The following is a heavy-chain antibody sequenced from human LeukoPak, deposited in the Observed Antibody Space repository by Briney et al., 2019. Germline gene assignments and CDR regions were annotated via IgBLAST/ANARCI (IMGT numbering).Heavy chain of an antibody. CDR2: ISGSGGST. V-gene: IGHV3-23*01. CDR3: AKDHYYDSSGYYGVGFDY. CDR1: GFTFSSYA. Sequence: GGSLRLSCAASGFTFSSYAMSWVRQAPGKGLEWVSDISGSGGSTYYADSVKGRFTISRDNSKNTLYLQMNSLRAEDTAVYYCAKDHYYDSSGYYGVGFDYWGQGTLVTVSS. D-gene: IGHD3-22*01. J-gene: IGHJ4*02.